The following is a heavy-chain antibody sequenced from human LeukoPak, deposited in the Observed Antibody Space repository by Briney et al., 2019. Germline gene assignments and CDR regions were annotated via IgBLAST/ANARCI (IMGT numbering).Heavy chain of an antibody. Sequence: PGRSLRLSCAASGFTFSSFDMHWVRQPTGQGLEWVPTIGTASDTYYPGSVEGRFTLSRDNAKNSLYLQMNSLTAGDTAVYYCARGPPRGKYYYMDVWGKGTTVTVSS. D-gene: IGHD1-1*01. CDR3: ARGPPRGKYYYMDV. CDR2: IGTASDT. J-gene: IGHJ6*03. V-gene: IGHV3-13*01. CDR1: GFTFSSFD.